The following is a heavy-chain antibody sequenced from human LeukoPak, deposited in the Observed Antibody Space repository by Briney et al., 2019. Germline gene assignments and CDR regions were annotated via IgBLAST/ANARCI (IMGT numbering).Heavy chain of an antibody. CDR1: GGTFSSYA. D-gene: IGHD3-22*01. CDR2: IIPIFGTA. V-gene: IGHV1-69*13. Sequence: SVKVSCKASGGTFSSYAISWVRQAPGQGLEWMGGIIPIFGTANYAQKFQGRVTITADESTSTAYMELSSLRSEDTAVYYCAARAMIVVVKVYYFDYWGQGTLVTVSS. J-gene: IGHJ4*02. CDR3: AARAMIVVVKVYYFDY.